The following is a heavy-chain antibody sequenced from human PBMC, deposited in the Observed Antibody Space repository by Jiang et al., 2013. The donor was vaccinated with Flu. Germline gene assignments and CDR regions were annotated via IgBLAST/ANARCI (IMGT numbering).Heavy chain of an antibody. D-gene: IGHD3-22*01. J-gene: IGHJ4*02. Sequence: GLVKPSETLSLTCTVSGGSISSYYWSWIRQPPGKGLEWIGYIYYSGSTNYNPSLKSRVTISVDTSKNQFSLKLSSVTAADTAVYYCAREEDYDSSGYYGAIDYWGQGTLVTVSS. CDR1: GGSISSYY. CDR3: AREEDYDSSGYYGAIDY. V-gene: IGHV4-59*01. CDR2: IYYSGST.